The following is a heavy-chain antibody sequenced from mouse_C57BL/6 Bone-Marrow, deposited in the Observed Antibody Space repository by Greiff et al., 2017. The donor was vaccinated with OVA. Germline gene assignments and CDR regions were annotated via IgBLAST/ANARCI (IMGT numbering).Heavy chain of an antibody. Sequence: EVQGVESGGGLVKPGGSLKLSCAASGFTFSSYAMSWVRQTPEKRLEWVATISDGGSYTYYPDNVKGRFTISRDNAKNNLYLQMSHLKSEDTAMYYCARDRGVFAYWGQGTLGTVSA. V-gene: IGHV5-4*01. CDR2: ISDGGSYT. CDR1: GFTFSSYA. CDR3: ARDRGVFAY. J-gene: IGHJ3*01.